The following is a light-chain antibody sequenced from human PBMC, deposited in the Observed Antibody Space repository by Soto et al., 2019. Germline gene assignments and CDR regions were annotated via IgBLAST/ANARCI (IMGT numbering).Light chain of an antibody. CDR3: QQHGSSPPT. J-gene: IGKJ1*01. CDR1: QSVSYN. Sequence: EIVMTQSPATLSVSPGETATLSCRASQSVSYNLAWYQQKPGQGPRLLIYGAFTRATGIPARFSGSGSGTDFTLTISSLQSEDFAVYYCQQHGSSPPTFGQGTKVEIK. CDR2: GAF. V-gene: IGKV3-15*01.